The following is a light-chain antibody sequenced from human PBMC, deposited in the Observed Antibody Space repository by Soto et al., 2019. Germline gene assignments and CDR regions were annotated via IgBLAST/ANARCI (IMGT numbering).Light chain of an antibody. CDR1: QSVGNN. J-gene: IGKJ5*01. Sequence: EIVMTQSPATLSVSPGARTTLSCRASQSVGNNLAWYQQKPGQAPRLLIYGAYTRATGIPARFSGSGSGADFTLTINSLEPEDFAVYYCQQRSNWPPITFGQGTRLEIK. CDR3: QQRSNWPPIT. CDR2: GAY. V-gene: IGKV3-15*01.